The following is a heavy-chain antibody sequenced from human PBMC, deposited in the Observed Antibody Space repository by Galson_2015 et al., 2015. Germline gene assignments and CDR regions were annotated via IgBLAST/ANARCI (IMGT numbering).Heavy chain of an antibody. CDR1: GFTFSSYW. CDR2: INNDGNNT. Sequence: SLRLSCAASGFTFSSYWMHWVRQAPGKGLEWVSRINNDGNNTGYGDSVKGRFTISRDNAKNTLYLQMNSLRAEDTALYYCASNYDFRSAHSPGSWGPGPLTTVSA. J-gene: IGHJ5*01. D-gene: IGHD3-3*01. V-gene: IGHV3-74*01. CDR3: ASNYDFRSAHSPGS.